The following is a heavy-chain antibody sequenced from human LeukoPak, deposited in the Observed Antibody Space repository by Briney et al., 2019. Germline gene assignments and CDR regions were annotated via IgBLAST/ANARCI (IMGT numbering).Heavy chain of an antibody. V-gene: IGHV4-4*07. CDR2: IYTSGST. J-gene: IGHJ5*02. D-gene: IGHD3-3*01. CDR1: GGSISSYY. Sequence: SETLSLTCTVSGGSISSYYWSWIRQPAGKGLEWIGRIYTSGSTNYNPSLKSRVTMSVDTSKNQFSLKLSSVTAADTAVYYCARDTHDYDFWSGYWTSTPLYNWFDPWGQGTLVTVSS. CDR3: ARDTHDYDFWSGYWTSTPLYNWFDP.